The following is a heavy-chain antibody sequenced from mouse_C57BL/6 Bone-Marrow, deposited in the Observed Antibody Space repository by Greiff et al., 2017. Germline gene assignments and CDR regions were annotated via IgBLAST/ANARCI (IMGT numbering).Heavy chain of an antibody. J-gene: IGHJ1*03. V-gene: IGHV1-15*01. CDR1: GYTFTDYE. Sequence: QVQLQQSGAELVRPGASVKLSCKASGYTFTDYEMHWVKQTPVHGLEWIGAIDPETGGTAYNQKFKGKAILTADKSSSTAYMELRSLTSEDSAVYYCTKGSYYGSNYWYFDVWGTGTTVTVSS. CDR2: IDPETGGT. CDR3: TKGSYYGSNYWYFDV. D-gene: IGHD1-1*01.